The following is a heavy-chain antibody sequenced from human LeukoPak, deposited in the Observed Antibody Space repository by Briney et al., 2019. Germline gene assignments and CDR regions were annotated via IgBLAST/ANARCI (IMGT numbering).Heavy chain of an antibody. D-gene: IGHD3-22*01. V-gene: IGHV3-23*01. CDR2: VIGSGDST. J-gene: IGHJ4*02. CDR3: AQPPSSYYYFDY. CDR1: GFTFSSYA. Sequence: PGGSLRLSCAASGFTFSSYALTWVRQSPGKGLEWVSSVIGSGDSTYYADSVKGRFTISRDNSKNTLYLQMSSLRAEDTAVYYCAQPPSSYYYFDYWGQGTLVTVSS.